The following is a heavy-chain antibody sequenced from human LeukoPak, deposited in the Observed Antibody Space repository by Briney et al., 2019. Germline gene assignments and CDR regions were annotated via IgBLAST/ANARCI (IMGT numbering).Heavy chain of an antibody. D-gene: IGHD6-13*01. CDR1: GYTFIDYY. CDR3: ARASSSSQENWFDP. Sequence: ASVKVSCKASGYTFIDYYIHWVRQAPGQGLEWMGWINPNSGGTNYAQEFQGRVTMTRDTSTSTVYMELSSLRSEDTAVHYCARASSSSQENWFDPWGQGTLVTVSS. CDR2: INPNSGGT. V-gene: IGHV1-2*02. J-gene: IGHJ5*02.